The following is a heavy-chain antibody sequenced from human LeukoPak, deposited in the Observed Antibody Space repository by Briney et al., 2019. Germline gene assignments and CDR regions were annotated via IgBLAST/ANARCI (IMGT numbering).Heavy chain of an antibody. CDR2: IYYSGST. Sequence: PSETLSLTCTVSGGTFSTYYWSWIRQPPGKGLEWIGYIYYSGSTNYNPSLESRVTISVDTSKNQFSLKLRSVTAADTAVYYCARMSGFAEYFQDWGQGTLVTVSS. D-gene: IGHD3-10*01. CDR3: ARMSGFAEYFQD. CDR1: GGTFSTYY. V-gene: IGHV4-59*01. J-gene: IGHJ1*01.